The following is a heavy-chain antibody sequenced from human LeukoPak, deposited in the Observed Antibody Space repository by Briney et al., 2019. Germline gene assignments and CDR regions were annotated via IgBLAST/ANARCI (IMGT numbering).Heavy chain of an antibody. CDR1: GGSISSYY. Sequence: SETLSLTCTVSGGSISSYYWSWIRQPPGKGLEWIGSIYYSGSTYYNPSLKSRVTISVDTSKNQFSLKLSSVTAADTAVYYCARLVSSSWYKNDYWGQGTLVTVSS. D-gene: IGHD6-13*01. V-gene: IGHV4-39*01. CDR2: IYYSGST. J-gene: IGHJ4*02. CDR3: ARLVSSSWYKNDY.